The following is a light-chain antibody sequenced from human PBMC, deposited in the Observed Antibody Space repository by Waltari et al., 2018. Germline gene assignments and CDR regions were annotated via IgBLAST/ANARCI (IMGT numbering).Light chain of an antibody. V-gene: IGLV3-1*01. Sequence: SYELTQPPSVPVSPGQTASITCSGDQLRDKNPCWYQQKPGQSPVLVIYQDSKRPSGIPERFSGSNSGNTATLTISGTQAMDEADYYCQAWDSSTVVFGGGTKLTVL. CDR1: QLRDKN. CDR2: QDS. J-gene: IGLJ2*01. CDR3: QAWDSSTVV.